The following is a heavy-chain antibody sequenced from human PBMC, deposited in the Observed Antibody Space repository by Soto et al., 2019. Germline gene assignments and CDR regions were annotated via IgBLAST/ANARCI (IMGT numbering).Heavy chain of an antibody. Sequence: PSETLSLTCTVSGGSISSGDYYWSWIRQPPGKGLEWIGEINHSGSTNYNPSLKSRVTISVDTSKNQFSLKLSSVTAADTAVYYCASSAGGMDVWGQGTTVTVSS. J-gene: IGHJ6*02. CDR2: INHSGST. V-gene: IGHV4-39*07. CDR1: GGSISSGDYY. D-gene: IGHD6-13*01. CDR3: ASSAGGMDV.